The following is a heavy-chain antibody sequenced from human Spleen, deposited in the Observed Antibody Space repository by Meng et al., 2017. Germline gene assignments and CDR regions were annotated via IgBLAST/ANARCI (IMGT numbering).Heavy chain of an antibody. CDR2: ISGSGGNT. CDR1: GFTFSSYA. CDR3: ASDYYYDSSGYYYFT. V-gene: IGHV3-23*01. J-gene: IGHJ4*02. Sequence: GGSLRLSCAASGFTFSSYAMTWVRQAPGKGLEWVSSISGSGGNTNYEDSVKGRFTISRDNTKNTLYLQMDSLRAEDTAVYYCASDYYYDSSGYYYFTWGQGTLVTVSS. D-gene: IGHD3-22*01.